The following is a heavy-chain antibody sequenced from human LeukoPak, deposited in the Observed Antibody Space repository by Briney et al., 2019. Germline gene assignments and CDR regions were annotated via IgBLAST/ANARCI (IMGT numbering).Heavy chain of an antibody. Sequence: PGGSLRLSCAASGFSFSDYYISWIRQAPGKGLEWVSSIFPSGGEIHYADSVRGRFTISRDNSKSTLSLQMNSLRAEDTAIYYCATYRQVLLPFESWGQGTLVTVSS. CDR3: ATYRQVLLPFES. CDR2: IFPSGGEI. CDR1: GFSFSDYY. D-gene: IGHD2-8*02. V-gene: IGHV3-11*01. J-gene: IGHJ4*02.